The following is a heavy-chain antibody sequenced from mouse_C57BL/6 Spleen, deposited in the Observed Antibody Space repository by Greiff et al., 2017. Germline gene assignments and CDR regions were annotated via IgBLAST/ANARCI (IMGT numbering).Heavy chain of an antibody. V-gene: IGHV1-53*01. D-gene: IGHD2-5*01. CDR2: INPSNGGT. CDR3: ARSGSNYVYFDV. CDR1: GYTFTSYW. J-gene: IGHJ1*03. Sequence: QVQLQQPGTELVKPGASVKLSCKASGYTFTSYWMHWVKQRPGQGLEWIGNINPSNGGTNYNEKFKSKATLTVDKSSSTAYMQLSSLTSEDSSVYYCARSGSNYVYFDVWGTGTTVTVSS.